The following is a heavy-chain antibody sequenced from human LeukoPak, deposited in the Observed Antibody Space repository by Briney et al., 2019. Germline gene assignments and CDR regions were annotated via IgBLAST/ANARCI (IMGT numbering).Heavy chain of an antibody. D-gene: IGHD3-10*01. CDR1: GFTFSSYG. CDR3: AKDRLLWFGEWASLVPY. V-gene: IGHV3-30*18. CDR2: ISYDGSNK. Sequence: GGSLRLSCAASGFTFSSYGMHWVRQAPGKGLEWVAVISYDGSNKYYADSVKGRFTISRDNSKNTLYLQMNSLRAEDTAVYYCAKDRLLWFGEWASLVPYWGQGTLVTVSS. J-gene: IGHJ4*02.